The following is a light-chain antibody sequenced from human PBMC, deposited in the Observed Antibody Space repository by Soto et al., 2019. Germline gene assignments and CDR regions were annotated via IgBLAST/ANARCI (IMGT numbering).Light chain of an antibody. CDR3: QQYGSSPQT. CDR2: SAS. V-gene: IGKV3-20*01. Sequence: IVLTQSPGTLSSSPGERATLSCRASQSVSTNNLAWYQQRPGRAPRLLIYSASRRATGIPDRFSGSGSGTDFTLTISRLEPEDLAVYYCQQYGSSPQTFGQGTKGDIK. CDR1: QSVSTNN. J-gene: IGKJ1*01.